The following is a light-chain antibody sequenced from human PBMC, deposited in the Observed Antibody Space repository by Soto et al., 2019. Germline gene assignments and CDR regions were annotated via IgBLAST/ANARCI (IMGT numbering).Light chain of an antibody. V-gene: IGLV1-44*01. J-gene: IGLJ2*01. CDR2: SNS. Sequence: QSVLTQPPSASGTPGQRVTISCSGSSSNIGSNTVNWYQQLPGTAPKLLIYSNSQRPSGVPDRFSGSKSGTSASLAISGLQSEDEADYYCAAWADSLNGVVFGGGTKVTVL. CDR3: AAWADSLNGVV. CDR1: SSNIGSNT.